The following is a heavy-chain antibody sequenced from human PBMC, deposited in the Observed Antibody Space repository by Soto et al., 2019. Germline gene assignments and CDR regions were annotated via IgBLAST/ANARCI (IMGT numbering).Heavy chain of an antibody. V-gene: IGHV3-33*01. CDR2: IWYDGSNK. CDR1: GFTFSSYG. D-gene: IGHD6-6*01. Sequence: GGSLRLSCAASGFTFSSYGMHWVRQAPGKGLEWVAVIWYDGSNKYYADSVKGRFTISRDNSKNTLYLQMNSLRAEDTAVYYCARAGTSIAALDYWGQGTLVTVSS. CDR3: ARAGTSIAALDY. J-gene: IGHJ4*02.